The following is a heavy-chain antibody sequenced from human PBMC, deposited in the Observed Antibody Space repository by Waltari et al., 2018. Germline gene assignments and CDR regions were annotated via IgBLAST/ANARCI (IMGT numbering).Heavy chain of an antibody. Sequence: QLQLQESGPGLVKPSETLSLICTVSGGSISGASYWDWIRQSPGTGLEWSGDVSSGGNTNSNPSLKGRVTISTDTSKNQFSLRLRSVTAADTAVYYCARHRGVHTGFPGLDPWGQGTLVTVSS. CDR3: ARHRGVHTGFPGLDP. V-gene: IGHV4-39*01. D-gene: IGHD3-10*01. CDR1: GGSISGASY. J-gene: IGHJ5*02. CDR2: VSSGGNT.